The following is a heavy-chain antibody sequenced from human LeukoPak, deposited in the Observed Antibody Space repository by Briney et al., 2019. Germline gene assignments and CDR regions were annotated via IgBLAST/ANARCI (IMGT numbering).Heavy chain of an antibody. CDR1: GFTFSSYA. V-gene: IGHV3-23*01. CDR2: ISGSAGST. D-gene: IGHD3-22*01. Sequence: GGSLRLSCAASGFTFSSYAMSWVRQAPGRGLEWVSGISGSAGSTYYADSVKGRFTISRDNSKNTLYLQMNSLRAEDTAVYYCAKSRGSGYYYAPFDYWGQGTLVTVSS. J-gene: IGHJ4*02. CDR3: AKSRGSGYYYAPFDY.